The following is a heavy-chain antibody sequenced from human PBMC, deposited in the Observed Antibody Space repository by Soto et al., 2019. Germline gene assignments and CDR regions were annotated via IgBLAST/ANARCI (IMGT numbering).Heavy chain of an antibody. V-gene: IGHV5-10-1*01. CDR3: ARLGALRGMDV. CDR1: GYSFTIYW. J-gene: IGHJ6*02. Sequence: GESLEISCQGSGYSFTIYWISWVRQMPGKGLDWMGRIDPSDSYTNYGPSFQGHVTISADKSISTAYLQWSSLKASDTAMYYCARLGALRGMDVLSQVTTVTVS. CDR2: IDPSDSYT.